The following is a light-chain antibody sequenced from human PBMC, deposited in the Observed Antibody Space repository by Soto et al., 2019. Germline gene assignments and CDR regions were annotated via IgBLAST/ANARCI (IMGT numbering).Light chain of an antibody. CDR2: DAS. CDR1: QSVSTY. CDR3: QQYNNWPPET. J-gene: IGKJ1*01. Sequence: DIVLTQSPATLSLSPGERATLSFRASQSVSTYLAWYQHKPGQAPRLLFYDASTRATGIPARFSGSGSGTEFTLTISSLQSEDFAVYDCQQYNNWPPETFGQGIKVDI. V-gene: IGKV3D-15*01.